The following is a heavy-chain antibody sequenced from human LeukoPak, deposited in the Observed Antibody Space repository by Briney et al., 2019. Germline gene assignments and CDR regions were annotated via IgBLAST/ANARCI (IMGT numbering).Heavy chain of an antibody. CDR1: GYTFTSYA. Sequence: GASVKVSCKASGYTFTSYAMHWVRQAPGQRLEWMGWINAGNGNTKYSQKFQGRVTMTGNTSISTAYMELSSLRSEDTAVYYCARATMVRGVLLRRYYFDYWGQGTLVTVSS. D-gene: IGHD3-10*01. J-gene: IGHJ4*02. CDR2: INAGNGNT. CDR3: ARATMVRGVLLRRYYFDY. V-gene: IGHV1-3*01.